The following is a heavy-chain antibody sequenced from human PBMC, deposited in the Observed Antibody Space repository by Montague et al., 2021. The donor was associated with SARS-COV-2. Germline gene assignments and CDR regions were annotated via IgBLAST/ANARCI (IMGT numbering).Heavy chain of an antibody. V-gene: IGHV6-1*01. Sequence: CAISGDSVWSNTAAWNCIRKSPSGCLEWLGRTNYRSKWTSDYATSVEGRISIDPDTSKNQFFLHLRSVTPEDTGVYYCVRDTGSAQAGFDAWGQGTLVTVSS. J-gene: IGHJ4*02. D-gene: IGHD4-17*01. CDR3: VRDTGSAQAGFDA. CDR2: TNYRSKWTS. CDR1: GDSVWSNTAA.